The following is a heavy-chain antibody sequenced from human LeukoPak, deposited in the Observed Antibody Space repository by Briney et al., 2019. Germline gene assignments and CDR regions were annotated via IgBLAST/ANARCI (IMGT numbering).Heavy chain of an antibody. Sequence: PGGSLRLSCAASGFTFSSYAMSWVRQAPGKGLEWVSAISGSGGSTYYADSVKGRFTISRDNSKNTLYLQMNSLRAEDTAVYYCAKDRDSSSSAVYYMDVWGKGTTVTVSS. CDR3: AKDRDSSSSAVYYMDV. D-gene: IGHD6-6*01. J-gene: IGHJ6*03. CDR2: ISGSGGST. CDR1: GFTFSSYA. V-gene: IGHV3-23*01.